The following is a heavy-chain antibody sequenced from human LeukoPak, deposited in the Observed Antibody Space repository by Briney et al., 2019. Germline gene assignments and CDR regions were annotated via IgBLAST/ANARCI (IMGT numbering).Heavy chain of an antibody. V-gene: IGHV4-30-4*01. J-gene: IGHJ4*02. CDR2: IYYSGST. D-gene: IGHD3-22*01. Sequence: PQTLSLACTVSGGSISSGDYYWSWIRQPPGKGLEWIGYIYYSGSTYYNPSLKSRVTISVDTSKNQFSLKLSSVTAADTAVYYCARVARYSYVFDYWGQGTLVTVSS. CDR1: GGSISSGDYY. CDR3: ARVARYSYVFDY.